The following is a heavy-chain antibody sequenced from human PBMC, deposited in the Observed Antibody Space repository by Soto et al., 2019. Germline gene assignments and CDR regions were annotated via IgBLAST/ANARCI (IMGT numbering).Heavy chain of an antibody. CDR2: IYYSGST. CDR1: GGYISSYY. D-gene: IGHD3-3*01. J-gene: IGHJ5*02. Sequence: QVQLQESGPGLVKPSETLSLTCTVSGGYISSYYWTWIRQPPGKGLEWIVYIYYSGSTNYNPSLKSRVTISVDTSKNQFSLKLSSVTAADTAVYYCARVTDFWSGYYTSWFDPWGQGTLVTVSS. CDR3: ARVTDFWSGYYTSWFDP. V-gene: IGHV4-59*01.